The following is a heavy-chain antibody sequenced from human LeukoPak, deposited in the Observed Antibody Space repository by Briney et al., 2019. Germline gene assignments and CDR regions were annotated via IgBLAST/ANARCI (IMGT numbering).Heavy chain of an antibody. Sequence: GASVTVSCKASGGTFSSYAISWVRQAPGQGLEWMGGIIPIFGTANYAQKFQGRVTITADESTSTAYMELSSLRSEDTAVYYCAGDRYCDILTGYYWVFDNWGQGTLVTVSS. CDR3: AGDRYCDILTGYYWVFDN. D-gene: IGHD3-9*01. CDR1: GGTFSSYA. CDR2: IIPIFGTA. V-gene: IGHV1-69*13. J-gene: IGHJ4*02.